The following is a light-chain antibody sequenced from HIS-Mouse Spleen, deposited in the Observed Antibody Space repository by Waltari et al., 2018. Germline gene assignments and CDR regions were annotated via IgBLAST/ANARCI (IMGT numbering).Light chain of an antibody. Sequence: QSVLTQPPSASGTPGQRVTISCSGSCSNIGSNYVFWYQQLPGTAPKLLIHRNNQRPSGVPDRFSGSKSGTSASLAISGLRSEDEADYYCAAWDDSLSGPVFGGGTKLTVL. CDR3: AAWDDSLSGPV. CDR2: RNN. J-gene: IGLJ3*02. V-gene: IGLV1-47*01. CDR1: CSNIGSNY.